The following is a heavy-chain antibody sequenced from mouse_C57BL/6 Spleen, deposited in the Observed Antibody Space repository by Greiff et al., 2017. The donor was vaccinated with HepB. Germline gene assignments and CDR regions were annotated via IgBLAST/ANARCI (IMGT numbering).Heavy chain of an antibody. D-gene: IGHD1-1*01. CDR2: ISGGGGNT. J-gene: IGHJ3*01. CDR3: ARQGVTTVVAKPAWFAY. V-gene: IGHV5-9*01. CDR1: GFTFSSYT. Sequence: EVKVVESGGGLVKPGGSLKLSCAASGFTFSSYTMSWVRQTPEKRLEWVATISGGGGNTYYPDSVKGRFTISRDNAKNTLYLQMSSLRSEDTALYYCARQGVTTVVAKPAWFAYWGQGTLVTVSA.